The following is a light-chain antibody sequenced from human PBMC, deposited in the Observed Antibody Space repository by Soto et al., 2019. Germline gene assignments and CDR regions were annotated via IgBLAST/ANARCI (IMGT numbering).Light chain of an antibody. V-gene: IGKV4-1*01. J-gene: IGKJ4*01. CDR3: QQYYSTLRT. CDR1: QSVLYSSNNKNY. CDR2: WAS. Sequence: DIVMTQSPDSLAVSLGERATINCKSSQSVLYSSNNKNYLAWYQQKPGQPPKLLIYWASTRESGVPDRFSGSGSGTDFTLTIRSLQAEDVAVYYCQQYYSTLRTFGGGTKVEIK.